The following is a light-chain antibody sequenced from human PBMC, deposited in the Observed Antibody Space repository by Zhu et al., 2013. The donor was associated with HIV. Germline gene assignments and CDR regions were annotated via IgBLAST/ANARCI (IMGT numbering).Light chain of an antibody. J-gene: IGKJ1*01. V-gene: IGKV1-13*02. CDR1: QGISNY. Sequence: IQLTQSPSSLSASVGDRVTITCRASQGISNYLAWYQQKPGKAPNLLIYDASSLESGVPSRFSGSGSGTEFTLTISSLQPDDFATYYCQQYNSYSTFGQGTKVEVK. CDR3: QQYNSYST. CDR2: DAS.